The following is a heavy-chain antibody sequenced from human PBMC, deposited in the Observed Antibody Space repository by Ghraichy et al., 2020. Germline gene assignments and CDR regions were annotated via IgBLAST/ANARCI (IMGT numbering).Heavy chain of an antibody. D-gene: IGHD2-15*01. CDR2: IKSDGSST. V-gene: IGHV3-74*01. CDR1: GFTLSNYW. J-gene: IGHJ4*02. Sequence: LRLSCAASGFTLSNYWMHWVRQAPGKGLVWVSRIKSDGSSTIYADSVKGRFTISRDNAKNTLYLQMNSLRAEDTAVYYCAREYCRGGRCYFGTGGAHFAYWGQGTRVTVSS. CDR3: AREYCRGGRCYFGTGGAHFAY.